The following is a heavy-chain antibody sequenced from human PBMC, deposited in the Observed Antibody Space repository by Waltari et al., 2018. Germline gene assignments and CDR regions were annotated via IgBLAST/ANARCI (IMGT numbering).Heavy chain of an antibody. V-gene: IGHV4-30-4*08. CDR1: GGSISSGDYY. Sequence: QVQLQESGPGLVKPSQTLSLTCTVSGGSISSGDYYWSWIRQPPGKGLEWIGYLYYSGSTYYNPSLKRRVTISVDTSKNQFSLKLSSVTAADTAVYYCALYCSSTSCYPEDFQHWGQGTLVTVSS. J-gene: IGHJ1*01. CDR2: LYYSGST. CDR3: ALYCSSTSCYPEDFQH. D-gene: IGHD2-2*01.